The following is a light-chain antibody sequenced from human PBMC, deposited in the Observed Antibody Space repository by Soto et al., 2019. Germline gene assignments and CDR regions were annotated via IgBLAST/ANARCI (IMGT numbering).Light chain of an antibody. CDR1: SSDVGGYNY. V-gene: IGLV2-14*01. J-gene: IGLJ3*02. CDR3: SSYTNTRPPSLV. Sequence: QSALTQTASVSGSPGQSITISCTGISSDVGGYNYVSWYQQRPGKAPKLMIYDVSNRPSGVSNRFSGSKSGTTASLTISGLQAEDEADYYCSSYTNTRPPSLVFGGGTKLTVL. CDR2: DVS.